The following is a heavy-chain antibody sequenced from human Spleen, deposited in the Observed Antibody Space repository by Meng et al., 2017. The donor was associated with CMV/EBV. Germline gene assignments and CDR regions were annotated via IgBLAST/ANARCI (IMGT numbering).Heavy chain of an antibody. Sequence: GESLKISCAASGFTSSSFRMSWVRQAPGKGLEWVAVIYIGAGNTYYADSVKGRFTISRDNSNNTLYLQMDRLRADDTAVYFCAKDSRGWSYYLDSWGQGTLVTVSS. D-gene: IGHD3-22*01. J-gene: IGHJ4*02. CDR1: GFTSSSFR. CDR2: IYIGAGNT. CDR3: AKDSRGWSYYLDS. V-gene: IGHV3-23*03.